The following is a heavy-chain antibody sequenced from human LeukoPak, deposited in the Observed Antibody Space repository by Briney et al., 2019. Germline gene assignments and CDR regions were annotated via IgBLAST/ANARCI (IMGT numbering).Heavy chain of an antibody. CDR1: GFTCSNNW. Sequence: GGSLRLFCAASGFTCSNNWMHWVRQAPGKWLEWVSRIKCDGSSTDYADSVKGRFTISRDNAKNTLLLQMNSLRAEDTAVYYCVRDGVGAPPFDYWGQGVLVTVSS. D-gene: IGHD1-26*01. CDR2: IKCDGSST. J-gene: IGHJ4*02. V-gene: IGHV3-74*01. CDR3: VRDGVGAPPFDY.